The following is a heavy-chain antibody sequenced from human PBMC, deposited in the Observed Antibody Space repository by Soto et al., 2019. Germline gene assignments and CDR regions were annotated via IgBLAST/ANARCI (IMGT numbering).Heavy chain of an antibody. CDR3: ASGQLLYSYYYGMDV. Sequence: ASVKVSCKASGYTCTSYGISWVRQAPGQGLEWMGWISAYNGNTNYAQKLQGRVTMTTDTSTSTAYMELRSLRSDDTAVYYCASGQLLYSYYYGMDVWGQGTTVTVSS. CDR2: ISAYNGNT. V-gene: IGHV1-18*01. J-gene: IGHJ6*02. CDR1: GYTCTSYG. D-gene: IGHD2-2*01.